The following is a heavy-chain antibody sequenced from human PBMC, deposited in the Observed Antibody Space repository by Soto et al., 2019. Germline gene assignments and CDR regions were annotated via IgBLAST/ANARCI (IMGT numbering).Heavy chain of an antibody. V-gene: IGHV3-30*18. D-gene: IGHD4-4*01. CDR3: AKQLSKGYYYYGMDV. CDR1: GFTFSSYG. Sequence: QVQLVESGGGVVQPGRSLRLSCAASGFTFSSYGMHWVRQAPGKGLEWVAVISYDGSNKYYADSVKGRFTIPRDNSKNTLYLQMNSLRAEDTAVYYCAKQLSKGYYYYGMDVWGQGTTVTVSS. J-gene: IGHJ6*02. CDR2: ISYDGSNK.